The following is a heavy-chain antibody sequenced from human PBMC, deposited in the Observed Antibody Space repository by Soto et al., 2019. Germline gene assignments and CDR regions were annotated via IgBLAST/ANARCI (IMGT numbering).Heavy chain of an antibody. Sequence: EVQLVESGGGLVRPGGSLRLSCAGSGFTFRTYSMNWVRQAPGQGLEWVSTISRASESIYYADSVRGRFTIYRDNAKNPVFLQMNSLRAEDTAVYYCTRDAVAVDSWAFLLWGQGAMVTVSS. CDR1: GFTFRTYS. CDR2: ISRASESI. V-gene: IGHV3-21*01. CDR3: TRDAVAVDSWAFLL. J-gene: IGHJ3*01. D-gene: IGHD2-15*01.